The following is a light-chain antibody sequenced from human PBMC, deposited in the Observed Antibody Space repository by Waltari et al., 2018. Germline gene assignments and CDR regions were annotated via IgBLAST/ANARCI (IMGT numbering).Light chain of an antibody. V-gene: IGKV3-15*01. CDR3: QHYNEHPLT. J-gene: IGKJ4*01. CDR1: QSVSTN. Sequence: EIVMTQSPATLSVSPGERATLSSRASQSVSTNLAWYQQNPGQAPRPLIFGASTRVTGIPARFSGSGSGTDFTLAISGLQSEDFALYYCQHYNEHPLTFGGGTKVEIK. CDR2: GAS.